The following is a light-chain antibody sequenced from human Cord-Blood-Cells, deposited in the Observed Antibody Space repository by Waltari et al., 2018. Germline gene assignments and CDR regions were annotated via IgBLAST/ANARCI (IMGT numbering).Light chain of an antibody. V-gene: IGKV4-1*01. CDR1: QSVLYSSNNKNY. CDR2: WAS. J-gene: IGKJ4*01. CDR3: QQYYSTPLT. Sequence: DIVMTQSPDSLAVSLGERATINCKSSQSVLYSSNNKNYLAWYQQKPGQPPQLLSYWASTRESGVPDRFSGSGSGTDFTLTISSLQAEDVVVYYCQQYYSTPLTFGGGTKVEIK.